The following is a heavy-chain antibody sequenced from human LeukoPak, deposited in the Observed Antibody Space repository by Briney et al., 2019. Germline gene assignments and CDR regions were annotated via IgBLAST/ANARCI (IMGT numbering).Heavy chain of an antibody. V-gene: IGHV1-69*05. J-gene: IGHJ4*02. D-gene: IGHD2-15*01. CDR1: GGTLSSYA. CDR2: IIPMFGTA. Sequence: SVKVSCKASGGTLSSYAISWVRQAPGQGLEWMGGIIPMFGTANYAQKFQGRVTITTDESTSTAYMELSSLRSEDTAVYYCAREGYCSGGSCYPRHYFDHWGQGILVTVSS. CDR3: AREGYCSGGSCYPRHYFDH.